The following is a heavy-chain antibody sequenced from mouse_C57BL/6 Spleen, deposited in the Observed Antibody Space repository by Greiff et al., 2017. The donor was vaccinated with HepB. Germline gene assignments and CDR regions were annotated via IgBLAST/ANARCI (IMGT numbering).Heavy chain of an antibody. D-gene: IGHD1-1*01. Sequence: EVKLMESGGGLVKPGGSLKLSCAASGFTFSSYTMSWVRQTPEKRLEWVATISGGGGNTYYPDSVKGRFTISRDNAKNTLYLHMSSLRSEDTALYYCARPGSSLYFDYWGQGTTLTVSS. CDR2: ISGGGGNT. CDR1: GFTFSSYT. CDR3: ARPGSSLYFDY. J-gene: IGHJ2*01. V-gene: IGHV5-9*01.